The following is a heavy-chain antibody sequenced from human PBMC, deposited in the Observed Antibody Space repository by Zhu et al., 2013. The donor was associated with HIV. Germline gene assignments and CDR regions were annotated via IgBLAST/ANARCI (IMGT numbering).Heavy chain of an antibody. Sequence: QVQLVQSGAEVKKPGASVKVSCKASGYTFTSYAMHWVRQAPGQRLEWMGWINAGNGNTKYSQKFQGRVTITRDTSASTAYMELSSLRSEDTAVYYCARDMVDSGWYVGFDYWGQGTLVTVSS. CDR3: ARDMVDSGWYVGFDY. CDR2: INAGNGNT. D-gene: IGHD6-19*01. V-gene: IGHV1-3*01. CDR1: GYTFTSYA. J-gene: IGHJ4*02.